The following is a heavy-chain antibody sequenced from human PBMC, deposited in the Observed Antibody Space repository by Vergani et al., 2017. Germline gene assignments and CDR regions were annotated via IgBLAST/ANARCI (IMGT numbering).Heavy chain of an antibody. CDR3: ASIARAPTRRNPPPDY. J-gene: IGHJ4*02. V-gene: IGHV4-34*01. Sequence: QVQLQEWGAGLLKTSETLSLTCGVSGGSFSDYYWSWTRQAPGMGLEWIGEVNHGGSTNYNPSLKSRVSISVDTSKNQFSLQLTSVTAADSALYFCASIARAPTRRNPPPDYWGQGILVTVSS. D-gene: IGHD3-16*02. CDR2: VNHGGST. CDR1: GGSFSDYY.